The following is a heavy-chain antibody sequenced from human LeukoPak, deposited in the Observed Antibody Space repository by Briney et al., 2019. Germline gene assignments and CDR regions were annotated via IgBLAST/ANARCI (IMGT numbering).Heavy chain of an antibody. J-gene: IGHJ4*02. Sequence: ASVKVSCKASGYTFTSYAMHWVRQAPGQRLEWMGWINAGNGNTKYSQKFQGRVTITRDTSASTAYMGLSSLRSEDTAVYYCARDRGSGWYWVYFDYWGQGTLVTVSS. V-gene: IGHV1-3*01. D-gene: IGHD6-19*01. CDR2: INAGNGNT. CDR3: ARDRGSGWYWVYFDY. CDR1: GYTFTSYA.